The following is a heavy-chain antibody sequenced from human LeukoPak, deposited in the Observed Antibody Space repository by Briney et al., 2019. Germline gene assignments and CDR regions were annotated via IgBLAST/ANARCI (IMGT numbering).Heavy chain of an antibody. CDR2: IKSSNT. D-gene: IGHD3-16*01. CDR3: ARVPDWTYVPDY. Sequence: ASETLSLTCTVSGGSISSDRFYWTWVRPPAGQGLEWIGRIKSSNTNYNPSLKSRVSISLDTSTNQFSLKLSSLTAADTAVYYCARVPDWTYVPDYWGQGTLVTVSS. CDR1: GGSISSDRFY. V-gene: IGHV4-61*02. J-gene: IGHJ4*02.